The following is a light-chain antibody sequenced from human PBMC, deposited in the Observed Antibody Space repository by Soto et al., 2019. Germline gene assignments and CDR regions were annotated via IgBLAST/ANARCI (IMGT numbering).Light chain of an antibody. J-gene: IGLJ2*01. CDR2: RDS. V-gene: IGLV1-47*01. CDR1: SSNIGSNY. Sequence: QAVVTQPPSASGTPGQRVTISCSGSSSNIGSNYVYWYQQVPGTAPRLLMYRDSQRPSGVPDRFSGYKSGTSASLAISGLRSEDEADYYCAAWDDTLKGLVFGGGTKVTVL. CDR3: AAWDDTLKGLV.